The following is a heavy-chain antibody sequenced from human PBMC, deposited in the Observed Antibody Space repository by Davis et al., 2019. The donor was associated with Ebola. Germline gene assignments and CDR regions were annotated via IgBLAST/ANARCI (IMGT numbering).Heavy chain of an antibody. CDR3: TRQSDVLTGYYAFDM. CDR2: INPYSGVT. Sequence: ASVKVSCKASGYTFTSYGISWVRQAPGQGLEWMGRINPYSGVTNYAQKFQGRVTMTRDTSIRSTYMDLSRLRSDDTALYYCTRQSDVLTGYYAFDMWGQGTMVTVSS. D-gene: IGHD3-9*01. J-gene: IGHJ3*02. V-gene: IGHV1-2*06. CDR1: GYTFTSYG.